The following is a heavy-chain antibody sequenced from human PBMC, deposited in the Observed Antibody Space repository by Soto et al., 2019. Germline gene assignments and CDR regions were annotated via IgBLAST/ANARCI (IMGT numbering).Heavy chain of an antibody. D-gene: IGHD6-13*01. CDR3: ARVRGQVSSSWYGIFDY. J-gene: IGHJ4*02. V-gene: IGHV1-69*13. Sequence: SVKVSCKASGGTFSSYAISWVRQAPGQGLEWMGGIIPIFGTANYAQKFQGRVTITADESTSTAYMELSSLRSEDTAVYYCARVRGQVSSSWYGIFDYWGQGTLVTVSS. CDR1: GGTFSSYA. CDR2: IIPIFGTA.